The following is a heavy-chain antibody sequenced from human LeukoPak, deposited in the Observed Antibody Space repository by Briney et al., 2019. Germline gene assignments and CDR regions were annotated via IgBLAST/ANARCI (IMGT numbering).Heavy chain of an antibody. Sequence: SETLSLTCAVFGGSFSGYYWSWIRQPPGKGLEWIGEIHHSGSTNYNPSLKSRVTISADTSKTQFSLNLSSVTAADTALYYCARGSSGGNRRFDYWGQGTLITVSS. CDR3: ARGSSGGNRRFDY. J-gene: IGHJ4*02. CDR2: IHHSGST. CDR1: GGSFSGYY. V-gene: IGHV4-34*01. D-gene: IGHD2-15*01.